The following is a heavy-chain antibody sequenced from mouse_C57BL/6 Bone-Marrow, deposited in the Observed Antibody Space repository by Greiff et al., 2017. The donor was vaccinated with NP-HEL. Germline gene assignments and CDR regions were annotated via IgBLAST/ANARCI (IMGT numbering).Heavy chain of an antibody. CDR3: ARPYYGNSLYYFDY. V-gene: IGHV5-17*01. Sequence: EVKLEESGGGLVKPGGSLKLSCAASGFTFSDYGMHWVRQAPEKGLEWVAYISSGSSTIYYADTVKGRFTISRDNAKNTLFLQMTSLRSEDTAMYYCARPYYGNSLYYFDYWGQGTTLTVSS. D-gene: IGHD2-10*01. CDR2: ISSGSSTI. CDR1: GFTFSDYG. J-gene: IGHJ2*01.